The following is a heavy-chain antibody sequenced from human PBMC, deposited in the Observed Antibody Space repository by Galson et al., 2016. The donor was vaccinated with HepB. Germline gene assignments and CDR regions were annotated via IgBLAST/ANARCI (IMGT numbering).Heavy chain of an antibody. CDR2: ISWNSGSGSTI. Sequence: SLRLSCAASGFTFDAYAMHWVRQAPGKGLEWVSGISWNSGSGSTIYYADSEKGRFTIARDNAKNSLYLKMNSLRAEDTAVYYCASGGNYYWGQGTLVTVSS. J-gene: IGHJ4*02. CDR3: ASGGNYY. CDR1: GFTFDAYA. D-gene: IGHD4-23*01. V-gene: IGHV3-9*01.